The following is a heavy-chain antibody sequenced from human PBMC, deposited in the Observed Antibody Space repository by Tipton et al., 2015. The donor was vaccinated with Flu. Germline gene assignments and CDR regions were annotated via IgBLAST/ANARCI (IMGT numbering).Heavy chain of an antibody. D-gene: IGHD2-2*01. J-gene: IGHJ3*02. Sequence: TLSLTCTVSGGSISSGDYYWSWIRQPPGKGLEWIGYIYYSGSTYYNPSLKSRVTISADTSKNQFSLKLSSVTAADTAVYYCARSITRDAFDIWGQGTMVTASS. CDR1: GGSISSGDYY. CDR2: IYYSGST. V-gene: IGHV4-30-4*01. CDR3: ARSITRDAFDI.